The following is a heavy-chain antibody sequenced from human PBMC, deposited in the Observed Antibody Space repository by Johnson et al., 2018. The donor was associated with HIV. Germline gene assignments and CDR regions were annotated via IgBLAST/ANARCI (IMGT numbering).Heavy chain of an antibody. V-gene: IGHV3-30-3*01. CDR3: ARARWRVDDAFDI. J-gene: IGHJ3*02. Sequence: QVKLVESGGGVVQPGRSLRLSCAASGFTFSSYAMHWVRQAPGKGLEWVAVISYDGSNKDYADSVKGRFTISRDNSKNTLYLQMNSLRAEDTAVYYCARARWRVDDAFDIWGQGTMVTVSS. CDR2: ISYDGSNK. CDR1: GFTFSSYA. D-gene: IGHD4-23*01.